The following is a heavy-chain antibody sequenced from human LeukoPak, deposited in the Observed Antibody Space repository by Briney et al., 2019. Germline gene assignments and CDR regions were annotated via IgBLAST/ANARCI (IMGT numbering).Heavy chain of an antibody. V-gene: IGHV3-23*01. D-gene: IGHD3-10*01. J-gene: IGHJ4*02. CDR3: AKTSAGIRGGYFDY. CDR1: GFTFSSYA. CDR2: ISGSGGST. Sequence: GGSLRLSCAASGFTFSSYAMSWVRQAPGKGLEWVSVISGSGGSTYYADSVKGRFTISRDNSKNTLYLQMSSLRAEGTAVYYCAKTSAGIRGGYFDYWGQGTLVTVSS.